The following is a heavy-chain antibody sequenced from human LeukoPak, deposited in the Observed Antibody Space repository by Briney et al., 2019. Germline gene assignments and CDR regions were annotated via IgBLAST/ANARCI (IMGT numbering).Heavy chain of an antibody. Sequence: PSQTLSLTCTVSGGSISSGGYYWGWIRQPPGKGLEWIGYIYHSGSTYYNPSLKSRVTISVDRSKNQFSLKLSSVTAADTAVYYCARGPRNSGSSPAGESFDYWGQGTLVTVSS. CDR2: IYHSGST. CDR3: ARGPRNSGSSPAGESFDY. J-gene: IGHJ4*02. CDR1: GGSISSGGYY. D-gene: IGHD1-26*01. V-gene: IGHV4-30-2*01.